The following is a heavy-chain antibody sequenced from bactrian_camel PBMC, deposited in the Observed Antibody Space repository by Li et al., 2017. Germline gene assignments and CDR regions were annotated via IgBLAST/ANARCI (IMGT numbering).Heavy chain of an antibody. CDR1: GFSASAFA. J-gene: IGHJ6*01. CDR2: INTHGGST. V-gene: IGHV3S35*01. Sequence: VQLVESGGGLVQPGGSLRLSCAMSGFSASAFAMHWVRQAPGKGLEWVSTINTHGGSTYYEDSMKGRFTISRDNAKNTMYLQMASLKPDDTAVYYCVRQGYGGDWYDSKLTLVTGARGPRSPSP. D-gene: IGHD6*01. CDR3: VRQGYGGDWYDSKLTLVT.